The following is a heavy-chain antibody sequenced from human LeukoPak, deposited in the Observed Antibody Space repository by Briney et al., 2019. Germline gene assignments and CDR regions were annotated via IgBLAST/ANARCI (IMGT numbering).Heavy chain of an antibody. V-gene: IGHV4-34*01. D-gene: IGHD1-26*01. J-gene: IGHJ4*02. CDR1: GGSFSGYY. Sequence: NTSETPSLTCAVYGGSFSGYYWSWIRQPPGKGLEWIGEINHSGSTNYNPSLKSRVTISVDTSKNQFSLKLSSVTAADTAVYYCARAGGATPCDYWGQGTLVTVSS. CDR3: ARAGGATPCDY. CDR2: INHSGST.